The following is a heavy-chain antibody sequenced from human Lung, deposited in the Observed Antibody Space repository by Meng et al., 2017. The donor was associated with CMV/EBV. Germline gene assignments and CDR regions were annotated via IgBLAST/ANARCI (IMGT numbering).Heavy chain of an antibody. Sequence: GSLRLXXAVYGGSFSGYYRSWIRQPPGKGLEWIGEINHSGSTNYNPSLKSRVTISVDTSKNQFSLKLSSVTAADTAVYYCARGYIVVVPAAMLRSGLYGMDVWGQGXTVTVSS. CDR3: ARGYIVVVPAAMLRSGLYGMDV. CDR2: INHSGST. D-gene: IGHD2-2*01. CDR1: GGSFSGYY. J-gene: IGHJ6*02. V-gene: IGHV4-34*01.